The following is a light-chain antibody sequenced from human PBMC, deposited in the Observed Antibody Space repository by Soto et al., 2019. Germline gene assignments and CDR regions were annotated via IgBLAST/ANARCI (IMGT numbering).Light chain of an antibody. Sequence: AIRMTQSPSSLSASTGDRVTITCRASQGISSYLAWYQQKPGKAPKLLIYAASSLQSGVPSRFSGSGSGTDFTLTISWLQSEDFATYYCQQYYSYSTFGQGTKVEIK. CDR2: AAS. CDR3: QQYYSYST. J-gene: IGKJ1*01. CDR1: QGISSY. V-gene: IGKV1-8*01.